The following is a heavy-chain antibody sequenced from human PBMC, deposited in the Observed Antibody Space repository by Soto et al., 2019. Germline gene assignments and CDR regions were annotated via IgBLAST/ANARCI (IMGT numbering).Heavy chain of an antibody. CDR1: GYTFLSYG. Sequence: QVKLEQSGGEVKKPGASVKVSCKASGYTFLSYGITWVRQAPGQGLEWMGWVSGYNGHTNYAQKFQGRVTMTRDMXXXXXXXXXXXXXXXXXXXXXXXXXXXXTSSENWFDPWGQGTLVTVS. CDR3: XXXXXXTSSENWFDP. J-gene: IGHJ5*02. V-gene: IGHV1-18*01. CDR2: VSGYNGHT.